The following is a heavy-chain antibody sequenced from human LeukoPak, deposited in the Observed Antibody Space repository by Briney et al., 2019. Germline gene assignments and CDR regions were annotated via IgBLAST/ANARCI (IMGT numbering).Heavy chain of an antibody. CDR3: ARLMVRGAVMGTFDY. CDR2: IYTSGST. Sequence: SETLSLTCTVSGGSISSYYWSWIRQPPGKGLEWIGYIYTSGSTNYNPSLKSRVTISLDTSKNQFSLKLSSVTAADTAVYYCARLMVRGAVMGTFDYWGQGTLVTVSS. V-gene: IGHV4-4*09. J-gene: IGHJ4*02. CDR1: GGSISSYY. D-gene: IGHD3-10*01.